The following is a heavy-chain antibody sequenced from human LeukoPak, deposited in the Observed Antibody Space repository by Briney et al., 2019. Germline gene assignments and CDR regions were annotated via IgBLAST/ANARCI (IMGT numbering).Heavy chain of an antibody. CDR3: ASGLLFDY. CDR2: IYYSGST. D-gene: IGHD1-26*01. Sequence: SETLSLTCTVSGDSISSSSYYWGWIRQPPGKGLEWIGSIYYSGSTYYNPSLKSRVAISVDTSKNQFSLKLSSVTAADTAVYYCASGLLFDYWGQGTLVTVSS. J-gene: IGHJ4*02. CDR1: GDSISSSSYY. V-gene: IGHV4-39*01.